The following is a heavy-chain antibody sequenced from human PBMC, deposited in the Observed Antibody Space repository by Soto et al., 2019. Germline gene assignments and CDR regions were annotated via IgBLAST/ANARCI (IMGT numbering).Heavy chain of an antibody. J-gene: IGHJ4*02. CDR2: ISAHNGNT. Sequence: QVHLVQSGAEVKKPGASVKVSCKGSGYAFTTYGITWVRQAPGQGLEWMGWISAHNGNTNYAQKPQGRVTVTRDTSTSTAYMELRSVRSDDTAVYYWARGRYGDYWGQGALVTVSS. V-gene: IGHV1-18*01. CDR3: ARGRYGDY. CDR1: GYAFTTYG. D-gene: IGHD1-1*01.